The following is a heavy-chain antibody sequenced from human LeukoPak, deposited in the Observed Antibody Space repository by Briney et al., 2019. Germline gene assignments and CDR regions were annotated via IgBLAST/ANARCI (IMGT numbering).Heavy chain of an antibody. Sequence: GESLKISCKGSGYSFTSYLIGWVRQMPGKGLEWMGIIYPGDSDAKYSPSFQGQVTISADKSITTTYPQWSSLKASDTAIYYCARRSSIATRLFDFWGQGTLVTVSS. D-gene: IGHD6-6*01. CDR3: ARRSSIATRLFDF. J-gene: IGHJ4*02. CDR1: GYSFTSYL. V-gene: IGHV5-51*01. CDR2: IYPGDSDA.